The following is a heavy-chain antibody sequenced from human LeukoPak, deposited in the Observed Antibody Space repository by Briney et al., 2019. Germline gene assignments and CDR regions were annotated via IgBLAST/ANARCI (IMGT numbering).Heavy chain of an antibody. CDR2: ISAYNGNT. V-gene: IGHV1-18*01. Sequence: ASVKVSCKVSGYTFTSYGISWVRQAPGQGLEWMGWISAYNGNTNYAQKLQGRVTMTTDTSTSTAYMELRSLRSDDTAVYYCARYKPQTYYYDSSGPGGAFDIWGQGTMVTVSS. CDR3: ARYKPQTYYYDSSGPGGAFDI. J-gene: IGHJ3*02. CDR1: GYTFTSYG. D-gene: IGHD3-22*01.